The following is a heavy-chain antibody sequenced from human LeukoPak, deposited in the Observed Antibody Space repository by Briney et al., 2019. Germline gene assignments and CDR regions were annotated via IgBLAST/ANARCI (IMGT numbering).Heavy chain of an antibody. J-gene: IGHJ4*02. Sequence: GGSLRLSCAASGFSVSTSYMIWVRQAPGKGLEWVSIIYSDGNTYYADSMKGRFTISRENAKNSLYLQMNSLRAGDTAVYYCARVSSSWTLDYWGQGTLVTVSS. D-gene: IGHD6-13*01. CDR3: ARVSSSWTLDY. CDR2: IYSDGNT. CDR1: GFSVSTSY. V-gene: IGHV3-53*01.